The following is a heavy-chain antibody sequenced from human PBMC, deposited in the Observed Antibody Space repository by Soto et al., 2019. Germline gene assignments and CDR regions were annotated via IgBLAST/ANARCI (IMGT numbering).Heavy chain of an antibody. Sequence: QVQVVQSGDEVKKPGASVKVSCKASGYTFTNYGFSWVRQAPGQGLEWMGWTSGYNGNTKYAEKFQGRVTMTTDTSTSTAHMALRSLRSDDTAVYYCAREGQAPYYYYGMDVWGQGTAVTVSS. J-gene: IGHJ6*02. CDR1: GYTFTNYG. CDR3: AREGQAPYYYYGMDV. V-gene: IGHV1-18*01. CDR2: TSGYNGNT.